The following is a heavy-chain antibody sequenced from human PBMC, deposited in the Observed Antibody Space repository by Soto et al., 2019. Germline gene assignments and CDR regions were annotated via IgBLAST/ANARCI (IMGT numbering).Heavy chain of an antibody. D-gene: IGHD3-16*02. CDR3: ASGVYDYIWGSYRNDAFDI. CDR2: ISGSGGST. Sequence: GGSLRLSCAASEFTFSSYAMSWVRQAPGKGLEWVSAISGSGGSTYYADSVKGRFTISRDNSKNTLYLQMNSLRAEDTAVYYCASGVYDYIWGSYRNDAFDIWGQGTMVTVSS. J-gene: IGHJ3*02. V-gene: IGHV3-23*01. CDR1: EFTFSSYA.